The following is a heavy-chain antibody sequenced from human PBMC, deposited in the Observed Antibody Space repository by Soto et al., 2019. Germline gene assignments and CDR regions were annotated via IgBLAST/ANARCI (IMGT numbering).Heavy chain of an antibody. D-gene: IGHD3-22*01. CDR3: ARPYYDTTGYGLDP. Sequence: QVQLQESGPGLVKPSETLSLTCTVSGASISTDYWSWIRQSPGKGLEWLGYICSGGSINYNPSLKIRVIISVDTSKNQFFLRLSSVTTADTAVYYCARPYYDTTGYGLDPWGQGTLVTVSS. V-gene: IGHV4-59*01. J-gene: IGHJ5*02. CDR2: ICSGGSI. CDR1: GASISTDY.